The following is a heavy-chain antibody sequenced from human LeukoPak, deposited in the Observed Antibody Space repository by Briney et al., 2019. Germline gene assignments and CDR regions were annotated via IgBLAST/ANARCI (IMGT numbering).Heavy chain of an antibody. CDR3: GRSGMWFSTND. J-gene: IGHJ4*02. Sequence: ASVKVSCKASGYTVTNYYMHWVRQAPGQGLEWMGMINPSISSRTYAQKFQGRVTVTSDTSTSTVYMEVSSLRSEDTAIYYCGRSGMWFSTNDWGQGTLVTVSS. V-gene: IGHV1-46*01. CDR2: INPSISSR. D-gene: IGHD2-21*01. CDR1: GYTVTNYY.